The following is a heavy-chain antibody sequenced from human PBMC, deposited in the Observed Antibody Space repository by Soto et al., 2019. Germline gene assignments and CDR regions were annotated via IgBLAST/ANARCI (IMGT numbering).Heavy chain of an antibody. CDR2: IYYSGST. Sequence: TLSLTCTVSGGSISSYYWSWIRQPPGKGLEWIGYIYYSGSTNYNPSLKSRVTISVDTSKNQFSLKLSSVTAADTAVYYCARVPRYDFWSGSPRYYYYMDVWGKGTTVTVSS. CDR3: ARVPRYDFWSGSPRYYYYMDV. V-gene: IGHV4-59*08. CDR1: GGSISSYY. J-gene: IGHJ6*03. D-gene: IGHD3-3*01.